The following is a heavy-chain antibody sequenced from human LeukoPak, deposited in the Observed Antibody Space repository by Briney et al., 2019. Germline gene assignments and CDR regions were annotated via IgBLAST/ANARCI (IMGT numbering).Heavy chain of an antibody. J-gene: IGHJ5*02. D-gene: IGHD6-13*01. Sequence: GGSLRLSCAASGFTFSSYGMHWVRQAPGKGLEWVAVIWYDGSNKYYADSVKGRFTISRDNSKNTLYLQMNSLRAEDTAVYYCARDSSSSWYTMDWFDPWGQGTLVTVSS. CDR1: GFTFSSYG. V-gene: IGHV3-33*01. CDR3: ARDSSSSWYTMDWFDP. CDR2: IWYDGSNK.